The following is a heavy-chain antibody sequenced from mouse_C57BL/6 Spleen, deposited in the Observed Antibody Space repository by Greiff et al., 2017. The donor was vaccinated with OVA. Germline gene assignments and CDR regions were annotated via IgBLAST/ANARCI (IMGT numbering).Heavy chain of an antibody. D-gene: IGHD2-4*01. V-gene: IGHV1-76*01. J-gene: IGHJ2*01. CDR3: ARLGNDYDGFDY. CDR1: GYTFTDYY. CDR2: IYPGSGNT. Sequence: QVQLQQSGAELVRPGASVKLSCKASGYTFTDYYINWVKQRPGQGLEWIARIYPGSGNTYYNEKFKGKATLTAEKSSSTAYMQLSSLTSEDSAVYFCARLGNDYDGFDYWGQGTTLTVSS.